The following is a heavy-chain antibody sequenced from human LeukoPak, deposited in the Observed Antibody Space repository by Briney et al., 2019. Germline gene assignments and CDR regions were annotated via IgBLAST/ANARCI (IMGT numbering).Heavy chain of an antibody. D-gene: IGHD3-22*01. CDR1: GFTFSSYW. V-gene: IGHV3-7*03. Sequence: GGSLRLSCAASGFTFSSYWMSWVRQAPGKGLEWVAHIKQDGSEKYYVDSVKGRFTITRDNAKNSLYLQMNSLRAEDTAVYYCARSPNSSGYYYRLFYFDYWGQGTLVTVSS. CDR3: ARSPNSSGYYYRLFYFDY. CDR2: IKQDGSEK. J-gene: IGHJ4*02.